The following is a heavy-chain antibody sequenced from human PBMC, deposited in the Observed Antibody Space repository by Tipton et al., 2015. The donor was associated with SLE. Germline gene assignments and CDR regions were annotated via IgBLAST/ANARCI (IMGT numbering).Heavy chain of an antibody. CDR3: ARDRSSVSD. D-gene: IGHD5/OR15-5a*01. CDR2: VHYTGST. V-gene: IGHV4-39*07. Sequence: TLSLTCSISGDSISTNSYYWGWVRQPPGKGLEWVAFVHYTGSTYYNPSLESRVTISIDTSKSQFSLKLTSVTAADTAVYFCARDRSSVSDWGQGTQVIVSP. CDR1: GDSISTNSYY. J-gene: IGHJ4*02.